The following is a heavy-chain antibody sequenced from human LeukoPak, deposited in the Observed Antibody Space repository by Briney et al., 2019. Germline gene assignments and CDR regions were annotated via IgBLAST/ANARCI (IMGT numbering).Heavy chain of an antibody. V-gene: IGHV4-61*09. D-gene: IGHD3-3*01. CDR1: GGSISSGSYF. J-gene: IGHJ5*02. Sequence: SQTLFLTCTVSGGSISSGSYFWNWIRQPAGKGLEWIGHIYTSGSTSYSPSLKSRVTISVDTSKNQFSLNLSSVTAADTAIYYCAVWSDGRWFDPWGQGTLVTVSS. CDR3: AVWSDGRWFDP. CDR2: IYTSGST.